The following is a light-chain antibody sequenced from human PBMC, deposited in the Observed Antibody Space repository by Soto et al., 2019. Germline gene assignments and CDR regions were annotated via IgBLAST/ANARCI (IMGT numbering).Light chain of an antibody. CDR1: QSVSSY. Sequence: EIVLTQSPATLYLSPGERATISCRASQSVSSYLAWYQQKPGQAPRLLIYDASNRATGIPARFSGSGSGTDFTLTINSLEPEDSAVYFCQQRSNWPSITFGQGTRLEIK. V-gene: IGKV3-11*01. CDR2: DAS. J-gene: IGKJ5*01. CDR3: QQRSNWPSIT.